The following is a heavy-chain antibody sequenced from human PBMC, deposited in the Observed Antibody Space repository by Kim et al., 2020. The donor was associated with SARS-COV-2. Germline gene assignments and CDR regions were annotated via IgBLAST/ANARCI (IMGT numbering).Heavy chain of an antibody. CDR2: INNSGTT. V-gene: IGHV4-34*01. J-gene: IGHJ6*03. Sequence: SETLSLTCAVYGESLSGSYWSWVRQSPDKGLEWIGEINNSGTTKYNPSLKSRVTMSVDMSKNQISLRVRFVTAADTAVFYCARCPRRMKRVVPEDVRATNDLYDNYYMDVWGRGTTVTVSS. D-gene: IGHD2-2*01. CDR3: ARCPRRMKRVVPEDVRATNDLYDNYYMDV. CDR1: GESLSGSY.